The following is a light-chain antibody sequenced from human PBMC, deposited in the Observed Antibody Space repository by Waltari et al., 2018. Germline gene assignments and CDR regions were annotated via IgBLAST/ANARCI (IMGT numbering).Light chain of an antibody. Sequence: QSVLTQPPSASGTPGQRVTISCSGSSSNIGRHYVYWYQQLPGTAPKLLIYRNNQRPSGVPDRFSGSKSGTSASLAISGLRSEDEADYYCAAWDDSLSGHVVFGGGTKLTVL. J-gene: IGLJ2*01. CDR2: RNN. CDR3: AAWDDSLSGHVV. V-gene: IGLV1-47*01. CDR1: SSNIGRHY.